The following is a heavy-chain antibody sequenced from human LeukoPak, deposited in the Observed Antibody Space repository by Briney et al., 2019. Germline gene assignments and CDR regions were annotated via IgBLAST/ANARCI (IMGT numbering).Heavy chain of an antibody. J-gene: IGHJ4*02. CDR3: ASVPDDASGNSRYYFKT. Sequence: RPGGSLRLSCTASGFTFGEYAMTWVRQAPGKGLEWVSGIEWNGGRREYADSVKGRFTISRDNAKNSLYLQMKNLRAEDTALYYCASVPDDASGNSRYYFKTWGQGTLVTVSS. D-gene: IGHD3-22*01. CDR1: GFTFGEYA. CDR2: IEWNGGRR. V-gene: IGHV3-20*04.